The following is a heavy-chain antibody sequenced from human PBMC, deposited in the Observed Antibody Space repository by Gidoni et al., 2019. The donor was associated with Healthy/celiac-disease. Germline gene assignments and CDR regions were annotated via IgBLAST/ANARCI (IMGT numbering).Heavy chain of an antibody. CDR2: IIPIFGTA. Sequence: QVQLVQSGAEVKKPGSSVKVSCKASGGTFSSYAISWVRQAPGQGLEWMGGIIPIFGTANYAQKFQGRVTITADESTSTAYMELSSLRSEDTAVYYCARVPYYYDSSGYRAAGTFDYWGQGTLVTVSS. J-gene: IGHJ4*02. CDR1: GGTFSSYA. CDR3: ARVPYYYDSSGYRAAGTFDY. V-gene: IGHV1-69*01. D-gene: IGHD3-22*01.